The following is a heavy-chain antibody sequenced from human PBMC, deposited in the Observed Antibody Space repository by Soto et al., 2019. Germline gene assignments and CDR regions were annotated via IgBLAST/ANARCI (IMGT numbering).Heavy chain of an antibody. CDR3: ARDVGGGYSGYDGDWGPIYYGMDV. V-gene: IGHV3-30-3*01. Sequence: GGSLRLSCAASGFAFSSYAMHLVRQAPGKGLEWVAFISYDGSNKYYADSVKGRFTISRDNSKNTLYLQMNSLRAEDTAVYYCARDVGGGYSGYDGDWGPIYYGMDVWGHCTTVTVS. J-gene: IGHJ6*02. D-gene: IGHD5-12*01. CDR2: ISYDGSNK. CDR1: GFAFSSYA.